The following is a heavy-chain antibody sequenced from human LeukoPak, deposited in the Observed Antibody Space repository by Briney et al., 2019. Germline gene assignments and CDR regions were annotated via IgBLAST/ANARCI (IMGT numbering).Heavy chain of an antibody. CDR3: ARDRLHYGEYEKTFDY. Sequence: GGSLRLSCAASGFTFSSYGMHWVRQAPGKGLEWVAFIRYDGSNKYYADSVKGRFTISRDNSKNTLYLQMNSLRAEDTAVYYCARDRLHYGEYEKTFDYWGQGTLVTVSS. CDR2: IRYDGSNK. CDR1: GFTFSSYG. V-gene: IGHV3-30*02. D-gene: IGHD4-17*01. J-gene: IGHJ4*02.